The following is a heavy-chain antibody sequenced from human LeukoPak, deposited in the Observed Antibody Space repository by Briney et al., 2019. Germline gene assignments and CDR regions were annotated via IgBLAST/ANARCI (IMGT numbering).Heavy chain of an antibody. CDR1: GFTFSNYG. Sequence: GGSLRLSCAASGFTFSNYGMHWVRQAPGKGLEWVAFLRYDGSNKYYADSVKGRFTISRDNSKNTLYLQMNSLRAEDTAVYYCARSNIVVVTAASGLTWGQGTLVTVSS. CDR2: LRYDGSNK. J-gene: IGHJ5*02. D-gene: IGHD2-21*02. CDR3: ARSNIVVVTAASGLT. V-gene: IGHV3-30*02.